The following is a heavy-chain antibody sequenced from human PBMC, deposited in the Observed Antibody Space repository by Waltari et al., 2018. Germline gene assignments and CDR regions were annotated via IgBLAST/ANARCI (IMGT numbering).Heavy chain of an antibody. CDR2: IKEDGGRK. D-gene: IGHD2-15*01. V-gene: IGHV3-7*01. CDR1: GFTLSHYW. J-gene: IGHJ4*02. CDR3: VRNRGWHQFDF. Sequence: EVQLVESGGGLVQPGGSLRLSCAASGFTLSHYWMGWVRQAPGKGLEWVAGIKEDGGRKDYVDSVKGRFTISRDNAKSTLYLQMNSLRAEDTAVFYCVRNRGWHQFDFWGQGTLVTVSS.